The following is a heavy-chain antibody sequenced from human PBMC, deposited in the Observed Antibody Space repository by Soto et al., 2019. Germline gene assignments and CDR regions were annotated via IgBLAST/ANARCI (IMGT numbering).Heavy chain of an antibody. Sequence: EVQLVESGGGLVQPGGSLRLSCAASGFTFSSYWMHWVRQAPGKGLVWVSRINSYGSSTNYADSAKGRFTISRDNAKKTLYLQMTSLRDEDTAVYYCARVSYGDFSDWYFDLWGRGTLVTVSS. J-gene: IGHJ2*01. V-gene: IGHV3-74*01. D-gene: IGHD4-17*01. CDR1: GFTFSSYW. CDR3: ARVSYGDFSDWYFDL. CDR2: INSYGSST.